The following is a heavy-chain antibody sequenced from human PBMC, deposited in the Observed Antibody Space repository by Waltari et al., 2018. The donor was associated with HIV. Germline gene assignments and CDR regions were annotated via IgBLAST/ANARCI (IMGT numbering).Heavy chain of an antibody. CDR1: GYSFTTYW. D-gene: IGHD6-19*01. CDR3: ARGPAVADFDY. Sequence: EVQLLQSGAEVKKPGDSLKISCEASGYSFTTYWIGWVRQMPGKGLEWMGSIYPGDSDTRYSPSFQGQVTISADKSISTAYLQWSSLKASDTAMYYCARGPAVADFDYWGQGTLVTVSS. V-gene: IGHV5-51*03. J-gene: IGHJ4*02. CDR2: IYPGDSDT.